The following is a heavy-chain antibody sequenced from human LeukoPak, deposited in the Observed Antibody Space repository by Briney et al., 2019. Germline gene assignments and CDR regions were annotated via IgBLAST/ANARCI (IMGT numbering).Heavy chain of an antibody. CDR2: IYYSGST. Sequence: SETLSLTCTVSGGSISSYYWSWIRQPPGKGLEWIGYIYYSGSTNYNPSLKSRVTISVDTSKNQFSLKLSSVTAADTAVYYCASGRIAARPRRDAFDIWGQGTMVTVSS. V-gene: IGHV4-59*13. J-gene: IGHJ3*02. CDR3: ASGRIAARPRRDAFDI. CDR1: GGSISSYY. D-gene: IGHD6-6*01.